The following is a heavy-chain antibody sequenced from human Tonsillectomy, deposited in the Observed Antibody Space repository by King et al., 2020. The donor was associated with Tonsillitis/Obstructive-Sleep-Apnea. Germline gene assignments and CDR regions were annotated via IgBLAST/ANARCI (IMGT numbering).Heavy chain of an antibody. D-gene: IGHD3-22*01. CDR2: INTNTGNP. CDR3: ARTRWYFGYDSRGWFDP. CDR1: GYTFTSYG. J-gene: IGHJ5*02. V-gene: IGHV7-4-1*02. Sequence: QLVQSGSELKKPGASVKVSCKASGYTFTSYGMNWVRQAPGQRLERMGWINTNTGNPTYAQGFTGRFVFSLDTSVSTAYLQISSLKAEDTAGYYCARTRWYFGYDSRGWFDPWGQGTLVTVSS.